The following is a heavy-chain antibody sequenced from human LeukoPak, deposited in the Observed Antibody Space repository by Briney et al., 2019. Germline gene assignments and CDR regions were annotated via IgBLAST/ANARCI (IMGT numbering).Heavy chain of an antibody. V-gene: IGHV3-11*01. D-gene: IGHD5-18*01. J-gene: IGHJ4*02. CDR2: ISSSGSTI. CDR3: ARDRVELWLLEGVDY. Sequence: GGSPRLSCAASGFTFSDYYMSWIRQAPGKGLEWVSYISSSGSTIYYADSVKGRFTISRDNAKNSLYLQMNSLRAEDTAVYYCARDRVELWLLEGVDYWGQGTLVTVSS. CDR1: GFTFSDYY.